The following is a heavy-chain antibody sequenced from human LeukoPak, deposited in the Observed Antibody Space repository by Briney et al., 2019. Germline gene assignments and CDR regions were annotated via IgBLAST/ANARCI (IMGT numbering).Heavy chain of an antibody. V-gene: IGHV4-4*07. D-gene: IGHD5-12*01. Sequence: SSETLSLTCTVSGGSISSYYWSWIRQPAGKGLEWIGRIYTSGSTNYNPSLKSRVTMSVDTSKNQFSLKLSSVTAADTAVYYCARANSGYDRNMYYFDYWGRGTLVTVSS. CDR2: IYTSGST. CDR1: GGSISSYY. CDR3: ARANSGYDRNMYYFDY. J-gene: IGHJ4*02.